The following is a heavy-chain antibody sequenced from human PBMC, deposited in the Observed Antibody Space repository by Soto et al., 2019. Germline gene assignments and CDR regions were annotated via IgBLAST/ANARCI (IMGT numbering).Heavy chain of an antibody. V-gene: IGHV1-2*02. D-gene: IGHD2-15*01. Sequence: GASVKVSCKASGYTFTDYYIHWVRQAPGQGLEWMGWIKPKSGNTKYEQKFQARVTMTRDTSISTAYMEVNRLTSDDTAVYYCAKDPQSSYNWFDPWGQGTLVTVS. CDR1: GYTFTDYY. J-gene: IGHJ5*02. CDR2: IKPKSGNT. CDR3: AKDPQSSYNWFDP.